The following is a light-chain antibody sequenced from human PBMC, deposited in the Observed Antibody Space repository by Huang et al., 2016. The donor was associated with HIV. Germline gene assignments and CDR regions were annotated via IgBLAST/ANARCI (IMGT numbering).Light chain of an antibody. CDR3: QQYGSLGT. CDR1: QSVRSNH. CDR2: GAS. J-gene: IGKJ2*02. V-gene: IGKV3-20*01. Sequence: EIVLTQSPGTLSLSPGESATLSCRASQSVRSNHLAWYQQKPGQAPRLLIYGASSRATGIPDRFSGSGSGTDFTLTISRLEPEDFAVYYCQQYGSLGTFGQGTKLEIK.